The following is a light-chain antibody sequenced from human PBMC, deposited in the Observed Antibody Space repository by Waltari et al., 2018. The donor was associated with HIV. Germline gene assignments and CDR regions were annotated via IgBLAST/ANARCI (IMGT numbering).Light chain of an antibody. CDR3: QHYNNWPPWT. CDR1: QSVSSN. V-gene: IGKV3-15*01. J-gene: IGKJ1*01. CDR2: GAS. Sequence: ETVMTQSPATLSVSPGERVTLSCRASQSVSSNLAWDQQKPGQAPRLLIYGASTRATGIPARFSGSGSGTEFTLTISSLQSEDFAVYYCQHYNNWPPWTFGQGTKVEIK.